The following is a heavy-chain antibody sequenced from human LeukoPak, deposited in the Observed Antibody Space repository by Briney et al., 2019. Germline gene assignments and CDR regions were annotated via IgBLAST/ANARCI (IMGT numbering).Heavy chain of an antibody. CDR3: AKDRYDFWSGSSWYFDY. Sequence: GGSLSLSCAASGFTFSSYGMHWVRQAPGKGLEWVAFIRYDGSNKYYAGSVKGRFTISRDNSKNTLYLQMNSLRAEDTAVYYCAKDRYDFWSGSSWYFDYWGQRTLVTVSS. CDR1: GFTFSSYG. CDR2: IRYDGSNK. J-gene: IGHJ4*02. D-gene: IGHD3-3*01. V-gene: IGHV3-30*02.